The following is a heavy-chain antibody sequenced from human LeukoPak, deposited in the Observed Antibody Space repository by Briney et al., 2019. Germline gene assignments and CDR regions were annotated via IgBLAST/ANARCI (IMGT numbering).Heavy chain of an antibody. CDR2: IYYSGSA. J-gene: IGHJ6*02. CDR1: GGSISSYY. Sequence: SETLSLTCTVSGGSISSYYWSWIRQPPGKGLEWIGYIYYSGSANYNPSLKSRVTISVDTSKNQLSLKLSSVTAADTAVYYCARVMVYGGYYYYGMDVWGQGTTVTVSS. V-gene: IGHV4-59*01. CDR3: ARVMVYGGYYYYGMDV. D-gene: IGHD2-8*01.